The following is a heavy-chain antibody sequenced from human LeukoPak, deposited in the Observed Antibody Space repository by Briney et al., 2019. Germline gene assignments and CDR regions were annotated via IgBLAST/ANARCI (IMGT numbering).Heavy chain of an antibody. CDR1: GDSFTSVTDY. Sequence: SSETLSLTCTVSGDSFTSVTDYWAWIRQPPGKGLEWIATGDYSGGTYYNPSLESRVAISADMSKNQISLQLTSVTGADTAVYYCAGERGEEYSSGWYKTNFFYNWGQGVRVTVSS. CDR3: AGERGEEYSSGWYKTNFFYN. CDR2: GDYSGGT. J-gene: IGHJ4*02. V-gene: IGHV4-39*07. D-gene: IGHD6-19*01.